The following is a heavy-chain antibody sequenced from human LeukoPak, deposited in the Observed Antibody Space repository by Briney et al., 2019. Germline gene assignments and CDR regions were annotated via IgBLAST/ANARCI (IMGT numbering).Heavy chain of an antibody. CDR1: GYSISSGYY. D-gene: IGHD6-6*01. Sequence: MPSETLSFTCTVSGYSISSGYYWGWIRQPPGKGLEWIGSILHSGTTYSNPSLQGRVTLSVDTSKNQFSLKVSSVTAADTAVHYCARDEYEYSSPSNYHYYMDVWGKGTTVTVSS. J-gene: IGHJ6*03. CDR2: ILHSGTT. V-gene: IGHV4-38-2*02. CDR3: ARDEYEYSSPSNYHYYMDV.